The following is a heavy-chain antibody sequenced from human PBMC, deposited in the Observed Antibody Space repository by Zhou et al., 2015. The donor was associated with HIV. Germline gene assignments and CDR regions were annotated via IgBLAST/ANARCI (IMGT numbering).Heavy chain of an antibody. CDR3: ARLGAGQSSSPERGMDV. CDR1: GFTFSNYD. CDR2: IGVVDDT. Sequence: VQLVESGGGVVQPGGSLRLSCAASGFTFSNYDMEWVRQPTGKGLEWVSGIGVVDDTYYSDSVKGRFTISRENAKNSLYLQMNSLRAGDTAVYYCARLGAGQSSSPERGMDVWGQGTTVTVSS. D-gene: IGHD6-6*01. V-gene: IGHV3-13*01. J-gene: IGHJ6*02.